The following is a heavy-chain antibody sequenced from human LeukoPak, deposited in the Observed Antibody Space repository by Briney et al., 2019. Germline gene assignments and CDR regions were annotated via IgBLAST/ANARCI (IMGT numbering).Heavy chain of an antibody. CDR3: ARGGDYYDSSGYYFDY. Sequence: GASVNFSCKASVGTFSIYAIGWVRQATGQGLEWRGGIIPIFGTANYAQKFQGRVTITTDESTSTAYMELSSLRSEDTAVYYCARGGDYYDSSGYYFDYWGQGTLVTVSS. J-gene: IGHJ4*02. CDR2: IIPIFGTA. D-gene: IGHD3-22*01. V-gene: IGHV1-69*05. CDR1: VGTFSIYA.